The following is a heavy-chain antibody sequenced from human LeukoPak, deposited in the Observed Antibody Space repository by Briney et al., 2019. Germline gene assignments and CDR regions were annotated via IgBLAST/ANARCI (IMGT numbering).Heavy chain of an antibody. J-gene: IGHJ5*02. CDR2: IYYSGST. D-gene: IGHD3-3*02. Sequence: SETLSLTCTVSGGSISSSSYYWGWIRQPPGKGLEWIGSIYYSGSTYYNPSLKSRVTISVDTSKNQFSLKLSSVTAADTAVYYCASGAFLEWFSSNWFDPWGQGTLVTVSS. V-gene: IGHV4-39*01. CDR1: GGSISSSSYY. CDR3: ASGAFLEWFSSNWFDP.